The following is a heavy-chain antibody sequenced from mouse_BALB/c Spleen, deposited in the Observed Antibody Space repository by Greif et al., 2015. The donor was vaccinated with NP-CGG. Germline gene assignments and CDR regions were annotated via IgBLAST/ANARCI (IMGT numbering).Heavy chain of an antibody. J-gene: IGHJ2*01. V-gene: IGHV7-3*02. CDR3: ARDGVWSPFDY. Sequence: EVHLVESGGGLVQPGGSLRLSCATSGFTFTDYYMSWVRQPPGKALEWLGFIRNKANGYTTEYSASVKGRFTISRDNSQSILYLQMNTLRAEDRATYYCARDGVWSPFDYWGQGTTLTVSS. CDR1: GFTFTDYY. CDR2: IRNKANGYTT. D-gene: IGHD2-10*02.